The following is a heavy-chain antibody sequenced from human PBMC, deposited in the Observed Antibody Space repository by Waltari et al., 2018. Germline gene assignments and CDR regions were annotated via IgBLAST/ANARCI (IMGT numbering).Heavy chain of an antibody. CDR3: ARRVSTKGAFEV. Sequence: QAQLVQSGDEVKQPGSSVTVSCKSSGGPFSRVGIQWLRQSPGQGLEWMGKIIPMAGITDYEQKFQGRLRITADRSTTTGYMELRSLGSEDTAIYYCARRVSTKGAFEVWGRGTLVTVSP. D-gene: IGHD5-12*01. V-gene: IGHV1-69*02. J-gene: IGHJ3*01. CDR2: IIPMAGIT. CDR1: GGPFSRVG.